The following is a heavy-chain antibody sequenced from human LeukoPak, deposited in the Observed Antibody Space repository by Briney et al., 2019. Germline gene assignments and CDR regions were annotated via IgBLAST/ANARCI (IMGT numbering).Heavy chain of an antibody. CDR3: ARDFWGAYRVDYFDC. CDR2: INQDGSEK. V-gene: IGHV3-7*01. CDR1: RTTFIHYW. J-gene: IGHJ4*02. Sequence: GGSLRLSCAASRTTFIHYWMSWVRQAPGKGLEWVANINQDGSEKYYVDSVKGRFIISRDDAENSVYLHMNSLRAEDTAVYYCARDFWGAYRVDYFDCWGQGTLVTVSS. D-gene: IGHD3-3*01.